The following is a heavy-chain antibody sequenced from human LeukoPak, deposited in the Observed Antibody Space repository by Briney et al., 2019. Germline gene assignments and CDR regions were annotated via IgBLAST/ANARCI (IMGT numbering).Heavy chain of an antibody. V-gene: IGHV1-2*02. D-gene: IGHD5-24*01. CDR1: GYTFTGYY. J-gene: IGHJ4*02. Sequence: ASVKVSCKASGYTFTGYYIHWVRQAPGQGLEWMGWINPNSGAADYAQEFYGRVTMTRDTSISTAYIELSRLRSDDTAVYYCARVRDGYNYNFDYWGQGTLVTVSS. CDR3: ARVRDGYNYNFDY. CDR2: INPNSGAA.